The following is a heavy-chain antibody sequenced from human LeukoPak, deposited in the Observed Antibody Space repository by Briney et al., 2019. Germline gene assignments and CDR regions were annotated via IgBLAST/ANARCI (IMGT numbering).Heavy chain of an antibody. J-gene: IGHJ4*02. CDR3: AKHRDNGDSSGYHDFDF. CDR1: GYTFTSYY. V-gene: IGHV1-46*01. Sequence: ASVKVSCKASGYTFTSYYMHWVRQAPGQGLEWMGIINPSGGSTSYAQKFQGRVTMTRDTSTSTVYMELSSLRSEDTAVYYCAKHRDNGDSSGYHDFDFWGQGTLVTVSS. CDR2: INPSGGST. D-gene: IGHD3-22*01.